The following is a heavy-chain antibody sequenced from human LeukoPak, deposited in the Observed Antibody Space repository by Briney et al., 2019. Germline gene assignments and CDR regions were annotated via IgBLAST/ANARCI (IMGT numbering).Heavy chain of an antibody. CDR2: INHSGST. J-gene: IGHJ4*02. CDR3: ARKLRGDYVWGSYRYLGYLDY. CDR1: GGSFSGYY. V-gene: IGHV4-34*01. Sequence: SETLSLTCAVYGGSFSGYYWSWIRQPPGKGLEWIGEINHSGSTNYNPSLKSRVTISVDTSKNQFSLKLSSVTAADTAVYYCARKLRGDYVWGSYRYLGYLDYWGQGTLVTVSS. D-gene: IGHD3-16*02.